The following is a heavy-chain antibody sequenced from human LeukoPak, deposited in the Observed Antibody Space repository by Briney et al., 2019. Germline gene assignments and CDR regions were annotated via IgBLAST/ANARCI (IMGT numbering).Heavy chain of an antibody. D-gene: IGHD4-17*01. J-gene: IGHJ4*02. CDR1: GYTFSNYG. V-gene: IGHV1-18*01. CDR3: ARTHTNDYGPYPLRYSFDY. Sequence: HVASVKVSCKASGYTFSNYGSSWVRQAPGQGLEWMGWISSYNWNTNYAQNFQGIVIMTTDTSTSTAYMELRSLRSDDTATYYSARTHTNDYGPYPLRYSFDYWGQGTLVTVSS. CDR2: ISSYNWNT.